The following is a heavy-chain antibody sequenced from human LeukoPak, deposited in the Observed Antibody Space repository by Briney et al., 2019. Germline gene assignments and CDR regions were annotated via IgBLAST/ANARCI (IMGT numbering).Heavy chain of an antibody. CDR1: GFTFSSYA. Sequence: PGGSLRLACAASGFTFSSYAMSWVRQAPGKGLEWVSAISGSGGSTYYADSVKGRFTISRDNSKNTLYLQMNSLRAEDTAVYYCARDRLYDSIFENWGPGTLVTVSS. D-gene: IGHD3-3*01. CDR2: ISGSGGST. CDR3: ARDRLYDSIFEN. J-gene: IGHJ4*02. V-gene: IGHV3-23*01.